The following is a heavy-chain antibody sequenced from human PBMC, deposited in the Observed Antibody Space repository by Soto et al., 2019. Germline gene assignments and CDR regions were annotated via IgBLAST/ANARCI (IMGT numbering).Heavy chain of an antibody. CDR1: GFTFSSYS. J-gene: IGHJ5*02. V-gene: IGHV3-48*01. Sequence: GGSLRLSCAASGFTFSSYSMNWVSQAPGKGLEWVSYISSSSSTIYYADSAKGRFTISRDNAKNSLYLQMNSLRAEDTAVYYCAREADILNWFDPWGQGTLVTVSS. CDR3: AREADILNWFDP. CDR2: ISSSSSTI. D-gene: IGHD3-9*01.